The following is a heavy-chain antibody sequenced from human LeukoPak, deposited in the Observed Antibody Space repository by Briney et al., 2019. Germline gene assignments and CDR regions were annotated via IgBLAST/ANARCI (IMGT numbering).Heavy chain of an antibody. V-gene: IGHV4-31*03. CDR3: AREGITMVRGVPNYYYGMDV. Sequence: SETLSLTCTVSGDSISSGGYYWTWIRQHPGKGLEWIGNIFTSGNTYYNPSLKSRVTISVDTSKNQFSLKLSSVTAADTAVYYCAREGITMVRGVPNYYYGMDVWGKGTTVTVSS. CDR1: GDSISSGGYY. CDR2: IFTSGNT. J-gene: IGHJ6*04. D-gene: IGHD3-10*01.